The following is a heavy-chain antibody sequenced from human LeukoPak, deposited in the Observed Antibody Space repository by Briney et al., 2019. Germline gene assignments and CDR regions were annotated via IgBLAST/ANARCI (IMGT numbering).Heavy chain of an antibody. CDR2: IHPNSGVT. V-gene: IGHV1-2*02. J-gene: IGHJ4*02. D-gene: IGHD6-13*01. CDR1: GYTFTGYF. Sequence: GASVKVSCKASGYTFTGYFFHWVRQAPGQGLEWLGWIHPNSGVTKYSQKFQGRVTLTRDTSISTAHMELTRLRSDDTAVYYCAMQQNSLFDYWGQGTLVTVSS. CDR3: AMQQNSLFDY.